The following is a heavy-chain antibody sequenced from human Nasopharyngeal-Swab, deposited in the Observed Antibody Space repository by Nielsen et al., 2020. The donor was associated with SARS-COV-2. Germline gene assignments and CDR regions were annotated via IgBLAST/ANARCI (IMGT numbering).Heavy chain of an antibody. J-gene: IGHJ4*02. CDR2: ISSSSSYI. V-gene: IGHV3-21*01. CDR1: GFTFGSYS. D-gene: IGHD4-11*01. Sequence: GESLQISCAASGFTFGSYSMNWVRQAPGKGLEWVSSISSSSSYIYYADSVKGRFTISRDNAKNSLYLQMNSLRAEDTAVYYCARWDYSNYDLDYWGQGTLVTVSS. CDR3: ARWDYSNYDLDY.